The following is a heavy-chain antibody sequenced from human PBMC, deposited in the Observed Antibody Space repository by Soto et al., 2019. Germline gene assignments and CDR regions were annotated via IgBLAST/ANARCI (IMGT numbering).Heavy chain of an antibody. J-gene: IGHJ3*02. CDR3: QASGSREGDAFDI. CDR2: ISGSGGST. D-gene: IGHD1-1*01. CDR1: GFTFSSYA. Sequence: GGSLRLSCAASGFTFSSYAMSWVRQAPGKGLEWVSAISGSGGSTYYADSVKGRFTISRDNSKNTLYLQMNSLRAEDTAVYYCQASGSREGDAFDIWGQGTMVTVSS. V-gene: IGHV3-23*01.